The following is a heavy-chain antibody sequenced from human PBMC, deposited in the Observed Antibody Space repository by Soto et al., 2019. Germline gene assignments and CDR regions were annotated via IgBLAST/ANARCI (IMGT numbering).Heavy chain of an antibody. V-gene: IGHV3-30*18. D-gene: IGHD4-4*01. CDR3: AKDLATVSTDYYYYAMDV. CDR1: GFTFSHYG. Sequence: QVQLVESGGGVVQPGRSLRLSCETSGFTFSHYGMHWVRQAPGKGLEWVALIEYDGSNNYYADSVKGRFAISRDNSKNTLYLQMNRLRAEDTAVYYCAKDLATVSTDYYYYAMDVWGLGTTVTVSS. J-gene: IGHJ6*02. CDR2: IEYDGSNN.